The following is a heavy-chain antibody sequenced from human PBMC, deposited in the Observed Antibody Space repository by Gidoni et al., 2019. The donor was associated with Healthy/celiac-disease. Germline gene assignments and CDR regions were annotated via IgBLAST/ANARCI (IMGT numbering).Heavy chain of an antibody. CDR2: IFSNDEK. V-gene: IGHV2-26*01. CDR1: GFSLSHARMG. D-gene: IGHD6-13*01. J-gene: IGHJ6*02. Sequence: QVTLKESGPVLVKPTETLTLTCTVSGFSLSHARMGVSWIRQPPGKALEWLAHIFSNDEKSYSTSLKSRLTISKDTSKSQVVLTMTNMDPVDTATYYCARAPHGAAGTPLHGMDVWGQGTTVTVSS. CDR3: ARAPHGAAGTPLHGMDV.